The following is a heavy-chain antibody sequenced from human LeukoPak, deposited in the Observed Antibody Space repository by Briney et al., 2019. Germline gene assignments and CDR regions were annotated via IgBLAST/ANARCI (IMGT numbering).Heavy chain of an antibody. D-gene: IGHD2-8*01. CDR3: ARGHGLYGDYYYYGMDV. J-gene: IGHJ6*01. V-gene: IGHV1-2*02. CDR2: INPNSGGT. Sequence: ASVKVSCKASGYTFTGYYMHWVRQAPGQGLEWMGWINPNSGGTNYAQKFQGRVTITRDTSASTAYMELSSLRSEDMAVYYCARGHGLYGDYYYYGMDVWGQGTTVTVSS. CDR1: GYTFTGYY.